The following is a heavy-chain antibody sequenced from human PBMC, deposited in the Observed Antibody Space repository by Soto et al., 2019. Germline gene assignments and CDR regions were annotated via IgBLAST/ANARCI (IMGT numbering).Heavy chain of an antibody. Sequence: LRLSCAASGFTFSSYSMNWVRQAPGKGLEWVSSISSSSSYIYYADSVKGRFTISRDNAKNSLYLQMNSLRAEDTAVYYCARAGIAVAGSHWFDPWGQGTLVTVSS. J-gene: IGHJ5*02. CDR2: ISSSSSYI. D-gene: IGHD6-19*01. V-gene: IGHV3-21*01. CDR3: ARAGIAVAGSHWFDP. CDR1: GFTFSSYS.